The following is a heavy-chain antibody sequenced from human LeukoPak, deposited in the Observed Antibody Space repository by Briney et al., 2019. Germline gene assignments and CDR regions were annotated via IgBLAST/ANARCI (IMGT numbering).Heavy chain of an antibody. CDR1: GFTFSSYE. J-gene: IGHJ4*02. CDR3: ARDRGDDQLGPFDY. Sequence: PGGSLRLSCAASGFTFSSYEMNWVRQAPGKGLEWVSYISSSGSTIYYADSVKGRFTISRDNAKNSLYLQMNSLRAEDTAVYYCARDRGDDQLGPFDYWGQGTLVTVSS. CDR2: ISSSGSTI. V-gene: IGHV3-48*03. D-gene: IGHD2-2*01.